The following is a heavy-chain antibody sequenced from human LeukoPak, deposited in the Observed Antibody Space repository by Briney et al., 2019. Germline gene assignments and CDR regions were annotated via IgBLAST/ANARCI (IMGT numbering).Heavy chain of an antibody. CDR3: ARGGGGWYEDY. V-gene: IGHV4-34*01. J-gene: IGHJ4*02. CDR1: GGSFSAYY. Sequence: SETLSLTCAVYGGSFSAYYWSWLRQPPGKGLEWIGEINHSGSTNYNPSLKSRVTISVDTSKNQFSLKLSSVTAADTAVYYCARGGGGWYEDYWSQGTLVTVSS. CDR2: INHSGST. D-gene: IGHD6-19*01.